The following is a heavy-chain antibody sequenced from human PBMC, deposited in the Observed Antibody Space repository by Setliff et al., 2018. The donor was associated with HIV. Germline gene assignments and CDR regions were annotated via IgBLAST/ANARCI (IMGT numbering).Heavy chain of an antibody. Sequence: SETLSLTCTVSGYSISSGYYWGWIRQPPGKGLEWIGNIYHSGSTYYNPSLKSRVTISVDTSKKQFSLKLSSVTAADTAVYYCARRPYYFDYWGQGTLVTVSS. CDR3: ARRPYYFDY. V-gene: IGHV4-38-2*02. CDR1: GYSISSGYY. J-gene: IGHJ4*02. CDR2: IYHSGST.